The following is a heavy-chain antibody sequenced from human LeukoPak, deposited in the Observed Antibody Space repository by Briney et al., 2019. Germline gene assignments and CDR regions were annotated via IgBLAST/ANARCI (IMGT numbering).Heavy chain of an antibody. D-gene: IGHD6-19*01. CDR1: GFTFSSYD. J-gene: IGHJ3*02. Sequence: SGGCLRLSCAASGFTFSSYDMHWVRHATGKGLEWVSAISTAGDTYYPASVKGRFTISRENAKNSLYLQMNSLRAGDTAVYYCARGSSGSGDAFDIWGQGTMVTVSS. CDR2: ISTAGDT. V-gene: IGHV3-13*01. CDR3: ARGSSGSGDAFDI.